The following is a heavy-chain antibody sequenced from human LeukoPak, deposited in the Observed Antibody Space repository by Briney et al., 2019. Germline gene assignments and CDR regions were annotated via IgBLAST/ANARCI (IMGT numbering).Heavy chain of an antibody. CDR3: ARELAASSWYGMDV. V-gene: IGHV1-18*01. D-gene: IGHD2-15*01. CDR2: ISAYNGNT. CDR1: GYTFTSYG. J-gene: IGHJ6*02. Sequence: ASVKVSCKSSGYTFTSYGISLVRQAPGQGLEWMGWISAYNGNTNYAQKLRGRVTMTTDTSTSTAYMELRSLRSDDTDVYYCARELAASSWYGMDVWGQGTTVTVSS.